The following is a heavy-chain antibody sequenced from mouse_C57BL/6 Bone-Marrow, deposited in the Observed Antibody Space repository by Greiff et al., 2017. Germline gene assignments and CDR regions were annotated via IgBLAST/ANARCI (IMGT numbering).Heavy chain of an antibody. Sequence: EVQLQQSGPELVKPGASVKISCKASGYTFTDYYMNWVKQSHGKSLEWIGDINPNNGGTSYNQKFKGKATLTVDKSSGTAYMELRSLTSEDSAVYYCAIYYGPHYWGQGTTLTVSS. CDR1: GYTFTDYY. CDR2: INPNNGGT. CDR3: AIYYGPHY. D-gene: IGHD1-1*01. J-gene: IGHJ2*01. V-gene: IGHV1-26*01.